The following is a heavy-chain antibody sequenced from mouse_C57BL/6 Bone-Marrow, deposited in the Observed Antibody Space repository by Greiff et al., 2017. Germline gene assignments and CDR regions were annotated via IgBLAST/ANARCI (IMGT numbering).Heavy chain of an antibody. CDR2: IHPNSGST. V-gene: IGHV1-64*01. Sequence: VQLQQPGAELVKPGASVKLSCKASGYTFTSYWMHWVKQRPGQGLEWIGMIHPNSGSTNYNEKFKSKATLTVDKSSSTAYMQLSSLTSEDSAVYYCARYGYDEGVDYWGQGTTLTVSS. CDR1: GYTFTSYW. J-gene: IGHJ2*01. CDR3: ARYGYDEGVDY. D-gene: IGHD2-2*01.